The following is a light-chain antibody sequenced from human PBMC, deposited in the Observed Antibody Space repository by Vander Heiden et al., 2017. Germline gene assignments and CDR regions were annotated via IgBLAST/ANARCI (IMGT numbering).Light chain of an antibody. V-gene: IGKV1-39*01. CDR2: AAS. CDR1: QSISSY. Sequence: DIQMTQSPSSLSASVGDRVTITCRASQSISSYLNWYQQKPGKAPKLLIYAASNLQSGVPSRFSGSGSGTDFTLTISSLQPEDFATYYCQQSDSSPIFTFGPGTKVDIK. J-gene: IGKJ3*01. CDR3: QQSDSSPIFT.